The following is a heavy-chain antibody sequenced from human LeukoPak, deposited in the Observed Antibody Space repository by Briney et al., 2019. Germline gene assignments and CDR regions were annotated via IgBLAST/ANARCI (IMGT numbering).Heavy chain of an antibody. CDR3: ARTMWGFDY. CDR1: GFTFSSYG. D-gene: IGHD7-27*01. J-gene: IGHJ4*02. V-gene: IGHV3-48*03. CDR2: ISSSGSII. Sequence: GGSLRLSCAASGFTFSSYGMNWVRQAPGKGLEWVSYISSSGSIIYYADSVKGRFTISRDNAKRSLFLQMNSLRVEDTAVYYCARTMWGFDYWGQGTLVTVSS.